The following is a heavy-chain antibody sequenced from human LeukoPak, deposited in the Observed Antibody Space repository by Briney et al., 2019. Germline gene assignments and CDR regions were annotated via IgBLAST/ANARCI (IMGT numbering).Heavy chain of an antibody. V-gene: IGHV4-31*03. CDR3: ARIITMARGFDY. CDR2: IYYSGST. D-gene: IGHD3-10*01. J-gene: IGHJ4*02. CDR1: GGSINSGGYY. Sequence: SETLSLTCTVSGGSINSGGYYWDWIRQHPGKGLEWIGSIYYSGSTYYNPSLKSRLTISVDTSKTHFSLKLSSVTAADTAIYYCARIITMARGFDYWGQGTLVTVSS.